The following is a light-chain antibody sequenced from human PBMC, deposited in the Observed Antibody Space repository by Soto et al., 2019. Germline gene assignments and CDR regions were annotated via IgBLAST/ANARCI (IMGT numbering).Light chain of an antibody. CDR3: QHDNSYSEA. Sequence: DTQITQSPSTLFASVRDRVTITCRASQSISSWLAWYQQKPGKAPKLLIYKASTLKSGVPSRFSGSGSGTEFTLTISSLQPDDFATYYCQHDNSYSEAFGQGANVDIK. CDR1: QSISSW. V-gene: IGKV1-5*03. J-gene: IGKJ1*01. CDR2: KAS.